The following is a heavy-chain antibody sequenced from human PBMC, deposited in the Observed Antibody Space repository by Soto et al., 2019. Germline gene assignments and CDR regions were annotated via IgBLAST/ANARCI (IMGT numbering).Heavy chain of an antibody. CDR2: ISYDGSNK. CDR3: AKSVTGTLDY. Sequence: QVQLVESGGGVVQPGRSLRLSCAASGFTFSSYGMHWVRQAPGKGLEWVAVISYDGSNKYYADSVKGRFTISRDNSKNTLYLQMNSLRAEDTAVYYCAKSVTGTLDYWGQGTLVTVSS. CDR1: GFTFSSYG. V-gene: IGHV3-30*18. D-gene: IGHD1-7*01. J-gene: IGHJ4*02.